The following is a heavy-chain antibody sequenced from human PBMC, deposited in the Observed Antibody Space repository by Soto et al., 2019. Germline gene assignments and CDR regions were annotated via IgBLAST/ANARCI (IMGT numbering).Heavy chain of an antibody. CDR2: IYHSGST. D-gene: IGHD2-2*01. CDR3: AREGPDCITTSCSSGGMDV. CDR1: GGSISGSSW. J-gene: IGHJ6*02. Sequence: QVQLQESGPGLVKPSGTLSLTCAVSGGSISGSSWWSWVRQPPGKGLEWIGDIYHSGSTNYNPSLKRRVTISVDESKNQFSLKVTSVTAADTAVYYCAREGPDCITTSCSSGGMDVWGQGTTVTVSS. V-gene: IGHV4-4*02.